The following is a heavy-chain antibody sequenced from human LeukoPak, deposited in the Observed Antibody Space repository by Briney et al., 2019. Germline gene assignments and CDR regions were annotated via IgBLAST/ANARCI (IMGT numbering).Heavy chain of an antibody. CDR3: AREESKPGISVAGTGGYYGMDV. CDR2: IYSGGST. V-gene: IGHV3-66*01. D-gene: IGHD6-19*01. CDR1: EFTDSSNH. Sequence: GGSLRLSCAASEFTDSSNHMTWVRQAPGKGLEWVSIIYSGGSTFYADSVKGRFTISRDSSKNTLYLQMNSLRAEDTAVYYCAREESKPGISVAGTGGYYGMDVWGQGTTVTVSS. J-gene: IGHJ6*02.